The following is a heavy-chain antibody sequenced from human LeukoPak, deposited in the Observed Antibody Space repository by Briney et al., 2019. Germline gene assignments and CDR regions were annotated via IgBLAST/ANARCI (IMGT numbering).Heavy chain of an antibody. CDR1: GGTFSSYA. CDR2: IIPIFGTA. J-gene: IGHJ4*02. CDR3: AFSSVYGGNLDY. V-gene: IGHV1-69*05. Sequence: ASVKVSCXASGGTFSSYAISWVRQAPGQGLEWMGGIIPIFGTANYAQKFQGRVTITRNTSISTAYMELSSLRSEDTAVYYCAFSSVYGGNLDYWGQGTLVTVSS. D-gene: IGHD4-23*01.